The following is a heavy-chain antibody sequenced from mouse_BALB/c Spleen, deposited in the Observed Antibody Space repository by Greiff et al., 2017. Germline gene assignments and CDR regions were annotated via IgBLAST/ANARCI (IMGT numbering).Heavy chain of an antibody. CDR1: GFNIKDTY. D-gene: IGHD3-1*01. CDR3: ASQLGLLFDY. J-gene: IGHJ2*01. Sequence: EVQLQESGAELVKPGASVKLSCTASGFNIKDTYMHWVKQRPEQGLEWIGRIDPANGNTKYDPKFQGKATITADTSSNTAYLQLSSLTSEDTAVYYCASQLGLLFDYWGQGTTLTVSS. V-gene: IGHV14-3*02. CDR2: IDPANGNT.